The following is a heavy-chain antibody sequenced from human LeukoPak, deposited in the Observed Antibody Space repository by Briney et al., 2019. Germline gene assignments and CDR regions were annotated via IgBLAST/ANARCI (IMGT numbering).Heavy chain of an antibody. CDR3: GRMTPDNNNDDSSDPPLDY. J-gene: IGHJ4*02. CDR1: GGSVSIGNYY. D-gene: IGHD1-1*01. V-gene: IGHV4-30-4*01. Sequence: SQTLSLTCTVTGGSVSIGNYYWSWIRQPPGKGLEWIGYVYYSGSTYYNPSLQSRVTLSRDTSTNQFSLKLNSVTAAGTAVYFCGRMTPDNNNDDSSDPPLDYWGRGMLITVSS. CDR2: VYYSGST.